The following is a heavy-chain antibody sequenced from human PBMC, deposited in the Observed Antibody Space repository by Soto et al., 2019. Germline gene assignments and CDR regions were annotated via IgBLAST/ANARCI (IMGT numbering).Heavy chain of an antibody. J-gene: IGHJ6*02. CDR1: GGTFSSYA. CDR2: IIPIFGTA. Sequence: SVKVSCKASGGTFSSYAISWVRQAPGQGLEWMGGIIPIFGTANYAQKFQGRVTITADESTSTAYMELSSLRSEDTAVYYCAETKTYYDFLMDVWGQGTTVTVSS. CDR3: AETKTYYDFLMDV. D-gene: IGHD3-3*01. V-gene: IGHV1-69*13.